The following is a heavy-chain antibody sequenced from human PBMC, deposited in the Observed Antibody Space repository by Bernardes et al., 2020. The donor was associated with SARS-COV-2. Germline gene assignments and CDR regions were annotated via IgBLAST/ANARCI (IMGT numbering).Heavy chain of an antibody. J-gene: IGHJ6*02. CDR1: GFSLSSYW. D-gene: IGHD4-17*01. V-gene: IGHV3-74*01. CDR2: ISGDGSLI. CDR3: ARDPTGRWTGKYYYYGIDV. Sequence: GGSLRLSCAATGFSLSSYWMHWVRQVPGKGLVWVSRISGDGSLISYADSVKGRFTISRDNAKNTLYLEMDSLRAEDTAVYYCARDPTGRWTGKYYYYGIDVWGQGTTVTVSS.